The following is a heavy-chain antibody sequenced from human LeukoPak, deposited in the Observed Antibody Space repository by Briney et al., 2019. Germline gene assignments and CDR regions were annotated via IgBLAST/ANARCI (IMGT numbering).Heavy chain of an antibody. Sequence: PSETLSLTCTVSGDSISSDYYWAWIRQPPGKGLEWIGSAYHRGGPHYNPSLRSRVTILVDTSENQLSLELSSVTAADTAVYCCARALYYFETSGYTFDYWGQGSLVTVSS. J-gene: IGHJ4*02. CDR3: ARALYYFETSGYTFDY. CDR2: AYHRGGP. V-gene: IGHV4-38-2*02. D-gene: IGHD3-22*01. CDR1: GDSISSDYY.